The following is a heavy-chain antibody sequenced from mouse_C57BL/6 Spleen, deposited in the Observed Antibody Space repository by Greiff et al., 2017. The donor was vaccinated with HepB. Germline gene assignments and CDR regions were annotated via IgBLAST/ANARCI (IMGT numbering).Heavy chain of an antibody. J-gene: IGHJ2*01. CDR3: ARPLITTVVDFDY. CDR1: GFTFSSYG. CDR2: ISSGGSYT. V-gene: IGHV5-6*01. D-gene: IGHD1-1*01. Sequence: EVMLVESGGDLVKPGGSLKLSCAASGFTFSSYGMSWVRQTPDQRLEWVATISSGGSYTYYPDSVKGRFTISRDNAKNTLYLRMSSLKSEDTAMYYWARPLITTVVDFDYWGQGTTLTVSS.